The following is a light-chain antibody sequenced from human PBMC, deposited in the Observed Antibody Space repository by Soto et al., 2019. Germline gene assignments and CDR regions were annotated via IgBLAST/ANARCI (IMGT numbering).Light chain of an antibody. V-gene: IGKV3-20*01. Sequence: EIVLTQSPGTLSLSPGERATLSCRASQSVSSSYLAWYQQKPGQAPRLLIYGASSRATGIPDRFSGSGSGTDFTLTISRLEPEDFAVDYCQQYGSSPRFPVGGGTKVEIK. J-gene: IGKJ4*01. CDR2: GAS. CDR3: QQYGSSPRFP. CDR1: QSVSSSY.